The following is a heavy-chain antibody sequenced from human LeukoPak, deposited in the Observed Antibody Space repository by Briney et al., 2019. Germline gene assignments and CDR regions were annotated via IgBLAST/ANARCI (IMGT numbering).Heavy chain of an antibody. J-gene: IGHJ6*03. CDR3: ARASAVVAASFSGYYYYMDV. D-gene: IGHD2-15*01. V-gene: IGHV1-18*01. CDR1: GYTFTSYG. Sequence: ASVKVSCKASGYTFTSYGISWVRQAPGQGLEWMGWISAYNGNTNYAQKLQGRVTMTTDTSTSTAYMELRSLRSDDTAVYYCARASAVVAASFSGYYYYMDVWGKGTTVTVSS. CDR2: ISAYNGNT.